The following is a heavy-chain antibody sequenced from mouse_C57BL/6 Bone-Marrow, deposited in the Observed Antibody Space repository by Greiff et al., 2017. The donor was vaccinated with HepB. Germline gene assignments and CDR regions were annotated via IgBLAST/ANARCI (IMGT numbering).Heavy chain of an antibody. D-gene: IGHD1-1*01. J-gene: IGHJ2*01. CDR2: ILSSIGRT. CDR3: ARKYYGSSYYFDY. CDR1: DSEVFPIAY. Sequence: VQLQQSGSELRSPGSSVKLSCKDFDSEVFPIAYMSWVRQTPGHGFEWIGGILSSIGRTIYGEKFEDKATLDADTLSNTAYLELNSLTSDDSAIYYCARKYYGSSYYFDYWGQGTTLTVSS. V-gene: IGHV15-2*01.